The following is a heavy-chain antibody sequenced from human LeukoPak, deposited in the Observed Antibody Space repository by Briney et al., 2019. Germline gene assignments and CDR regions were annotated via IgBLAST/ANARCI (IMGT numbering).Heavy chain of an antibody. D-gene: IGHD5-12*01. CDR3: AREGKLVDIVATTTHSSGYYPLNY. CDR2: ISSSSSYI. J-gene: IGHJ4*02. Sequence: GGSLRLSCAASGFTFSSYSMNWVRQAPGKGLEWVSSISSSSSYIYYADSVKGRFTISRDNAKNSLYLQMNSLRAEDTAVYYCAREGKLVDIVATTTHSSGYYPLNYWGQGTLVTVSS. CDR1: GFTFSSYS. V-gene: IGHV3-21*01.